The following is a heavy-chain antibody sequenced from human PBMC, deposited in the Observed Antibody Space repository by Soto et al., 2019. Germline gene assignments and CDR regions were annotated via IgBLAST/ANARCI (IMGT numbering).Heavy chain of an antibody. V-gene: IGHV4-59*01. Sequence: SETLSLTCTVSGGSISSYYWSWIRQPPGKGLEWIGYIYYSGSTNYNPSLKSRVTISVDTSKNQFSLKLSSVTAADTAVYYCARGYSSSSWFDYWGQGTLVTVSS. D-gene: IGHD6-6*01. CDR2: IYYSGST. CDR1: GGSISSYY. J-gene: IGHJ4*02. CDR3: ARGYSSSSWFDY.